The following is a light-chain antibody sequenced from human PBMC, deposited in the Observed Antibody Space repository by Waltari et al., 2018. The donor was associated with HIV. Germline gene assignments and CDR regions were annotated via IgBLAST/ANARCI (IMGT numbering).Light chain of an antibody. Sequence: EIVLTQSPGTLSLSPGERATLSCRASQSISSSDLAWYQQKPGQAPRLLIYGASSGATGIPDRFSGSGSGTDFTLTISRLESEDFAVYYCQQYGNSPLTFGGGTKVEIK. CDR3: QQYGNSPLT. V-gene: IGKV3-20*01. CDR1: QSISSSD. CDR2: GAS. J-gene: IGKJ4*01.